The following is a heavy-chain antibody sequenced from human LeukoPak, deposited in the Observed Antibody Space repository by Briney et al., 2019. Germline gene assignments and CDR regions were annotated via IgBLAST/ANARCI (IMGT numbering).Heavy chain of an antibody. CDR3: ARDPTMVRGAADYYFDY. CDR1: GGSISSSNW. CDR2: IYHNGST. D-gene: IGHD3-10*01. Sequence: SETLSLTCAVYGGSISSSNWWSWVRQPPGKGLEWIGEIYHNGSTNYNPSLKSRVTILVDKSKNQFSLKLSSVTAADTAVYYCARDPTMVRGAADYYFDYWGQGTLVTVSS. J-gene: IGHJ4*02. V-gene: IGHV4-4*02.